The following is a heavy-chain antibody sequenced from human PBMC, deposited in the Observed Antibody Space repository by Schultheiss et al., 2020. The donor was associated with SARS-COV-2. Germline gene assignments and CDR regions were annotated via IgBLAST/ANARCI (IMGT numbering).Heavy chain of an antibody. V-gene: IGHV2-70*11. CDR2: IDWDDDK. CDR1: GFSLSTSGMC. J-gene: IGHJ4*02. CDR3: AREYYDFWSGYYTATSGFDY. Sequence: SGPTLVKPTQTLTLTCTFSGFSLSTSGMCVSWIRQPPGKALEWLARIDWDDDKYYSTSLKTRLTISKDTSKNQVVLTMTNMDPVDTATYYCAREYYDFWSGYYTATSGFDYWGQGTLVTVSS. D-gene: IGHD3-3*01.